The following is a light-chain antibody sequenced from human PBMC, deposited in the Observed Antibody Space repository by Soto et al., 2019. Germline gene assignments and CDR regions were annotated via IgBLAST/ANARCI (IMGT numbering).Light chain of an antibody. CDR2: GAS. J-gene: IGKJ4*01. V-gene: IGKV3-20*01. Sequence: EIVLTQSPGTLSLSPGDRATLSCRASQSLSSRYLAWYRQKPGQAPRLLIYGASNRATGIPDRFSGSGSGTDFTLTMSRLEPDDFSVYYCRQYSSSPPTFGGGTTVEIK. CDR1: QSLSSRY. CDR3: RQYSSSPPT.